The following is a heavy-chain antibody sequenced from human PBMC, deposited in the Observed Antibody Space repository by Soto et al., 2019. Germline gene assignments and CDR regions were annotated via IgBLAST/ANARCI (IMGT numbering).Heavy chain of an antibody. J-gene: IGHJ6*02. CDR2: IIPIFGTA. D-gene: IGHD3-10*01. Sequence: QVQLVQSGAEVKKPGSSVKVSCKASGGTFSSYAISWVRQAPGQGLEWMGGIIPIFGTANYAQKFQGRVTITADKSTSTAYMELSSLRSEDTAVYYCARGGYYYGSGGPTLMDVWGQGTTVTVSS. CDR1: GGTFSSYA. V-gene: IGHV1-69*06. CDR3: ARGGYYYGSGGPTLMDV.